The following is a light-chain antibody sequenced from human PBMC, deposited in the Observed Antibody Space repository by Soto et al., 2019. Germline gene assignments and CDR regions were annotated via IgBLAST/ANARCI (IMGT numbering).Light chain of an antibody. CDR3: QQYNNWGLS. Sequence: IVMTQSLATLSVSPGEGVTLSCRASENVGTNLAWYQQKPGQAPRLLIYGSSTRATGIPATFSGSGFGTEFTLTISSLQSEESAVYYCQQYNNWGLSFGGGTKLEIK. CDR2: GSS. CDR1: ENVGTN. J-gene: IGKJ4*01. V-gene: IGKV3D-15*01.